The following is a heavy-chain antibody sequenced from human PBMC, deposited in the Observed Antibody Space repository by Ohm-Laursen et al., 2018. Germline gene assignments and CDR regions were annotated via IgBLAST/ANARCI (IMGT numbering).Heavy chain of an antibody. Sequence: SETLFLTCTVSGGSISSYYWSWIRQPPGKGLEWIGYIYYSGSTNYNPSLKSRVTISVDTSKNQFSLKLSSVTAADTAVYYCARHKFVYAFDIWGQGTMVTVSS. J-gene: IGHJ3*02. D-gene: IGHD2-8*01. CDR3: ARHKFVYAFDI. CDR2: IYYSGST. CDR1: GGSISSYY. V-gene: IGHV4-59*01.